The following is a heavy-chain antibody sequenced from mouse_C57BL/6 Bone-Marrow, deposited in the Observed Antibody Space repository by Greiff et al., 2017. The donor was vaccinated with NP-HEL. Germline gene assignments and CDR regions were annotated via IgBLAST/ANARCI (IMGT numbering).Heavy chain of an antibody. V-gene: IGHV1-50*01. CDR3: ARQLGAMDY. CDR2: IDPSDSYT. Sequence: QVQLQQSGAELVKPGASVKLSCKASGYTFTSYWMQWVKQRPGQGLEWIGEIDPSDSYTNYNQKFKGKATLTVDTSSSTAYMQLSSLTSEDSAVYYCARQLGAMDYWGQGTSVTVSS. CDR1: GYTFTSYW. J-gene: IGHJ4*01. D-gene: IGHD3-1*01.